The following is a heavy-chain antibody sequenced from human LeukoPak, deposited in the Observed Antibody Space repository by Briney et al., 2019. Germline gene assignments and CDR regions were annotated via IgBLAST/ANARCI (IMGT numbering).Heavy chain of an antibody. V-gene: IGHV3-74*01. J-gene: IGHJ4*02. CDR3: ARAADSSGYYDY. CDR2: INSDGSST. Sequence: GGSLRLSCSASGLTFSSYWMHWVRQAPGKGLVWVSRINSDGSSTSYADSVKGRFTISRDNAKNTLYLQMNSLRAEDTAVYYCARAADSSGYYDYWGQGTLVTVSS. CDR1: GLTFSSYW. D-gene: IGHD3-22*01.